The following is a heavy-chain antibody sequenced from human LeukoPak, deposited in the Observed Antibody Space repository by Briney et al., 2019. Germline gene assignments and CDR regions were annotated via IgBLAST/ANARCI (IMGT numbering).Heavy chain of an antibody. Sequence: ASVKVSCKVSGFILTELSIHWVRQAPGKGLEWMGGLDPEDGDIIYAQKFQGRVTMTEDTSTDTAYMELSSLRSEDTAVYYCAKEAQGCSITSCYFDSWGQGTLVTVSS. D-gene: IGHD2-2*01. J-gene: IGHJ4*02. CDR2: LDPEDGDI. CDR3: AKEAQGCSITSCYFDS. CDR1: GFILTELS. V-gene: IGHV1-24*01.